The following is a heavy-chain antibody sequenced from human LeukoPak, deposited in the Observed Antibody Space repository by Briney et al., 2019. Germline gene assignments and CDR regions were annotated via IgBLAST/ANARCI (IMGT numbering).Heavy chain of an antibody. CDR1: GGTFSSYA. CDR3: AGVGYHFWSAYYFDY. Sequence: ASVKVSCKASGGTFSSYAISWVRQAPGQGLEWMGGIIPIFGTANYAQKFQGRVTITADESTSTAYMELSSLRSEDTAVYYCAGVGYHFWSAYYFDYWGQGTLVTVSS. J-gene: IGHJ4*02. V-gene: IGHV1-69*13. D-gene: IGHD3-3*02. CDR2: IIPIFGTA.